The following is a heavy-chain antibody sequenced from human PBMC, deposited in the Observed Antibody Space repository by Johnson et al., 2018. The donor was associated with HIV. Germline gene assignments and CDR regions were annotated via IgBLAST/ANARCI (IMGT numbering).Heavy chain of an antibody. V-gene: IGHV3-7*03. CDR3: ASPYSYGLDDAFDI. D-gene: IGHD5-18*01. Sequence: VQLVESEGGLVQSRRTLILSCTASAFTLISILIIWVRQPPGNALYWVANIKQDGSEQTYVDSVKGRFTISRDNAKKSLYLQMNSLRAEDTAVYYCASPYSYGLDDAFDIWGQGTMVTVSS. CDR1: AFTLISIL. CDR2: IKQDGSEQ. J-gene: IGHJ3*02.